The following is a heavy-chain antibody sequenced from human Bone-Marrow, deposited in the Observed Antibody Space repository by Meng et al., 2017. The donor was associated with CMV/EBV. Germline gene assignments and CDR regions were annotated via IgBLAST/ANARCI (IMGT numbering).Heavy chain of an antibody. J-gene: IGHJ3*02. CDR3: ARDRSGGDAYQI. Sequence: GSLRLSCTVSGGSISSYYWSWIRQPPGKGLEWLGYIYYSGSTNYNPSLKSRITISVDTSKNQFSLKLSSMTAADTAVYYCARDRSGGDAYQIWGQGTMVTVSS. D-gene: IGHD1-26*01. CDR1: GGSISSYY. V-gene: IGHV4-59*01. CDR2: IYYSGST.